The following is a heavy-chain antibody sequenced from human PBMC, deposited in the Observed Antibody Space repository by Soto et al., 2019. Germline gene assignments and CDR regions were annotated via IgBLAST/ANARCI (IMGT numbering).Heavy chain of an antibody. Sequence: VQLVESGGGVVQPGRSLRLSCAASGFTFSSYGMHWVRQAPGKGLEWVAVISYDGSNKYYADSVKGRFTISRDNSKNTLYLQMNSLRAEDTAVYYCARMGLLWFGDVWGQGTTVTVSS. CDR1: GFTFSSYG. J-gene: IGHJ6*02. D-gene: IGHD3-10*01. CDR2: ISYDGSNK. V-gene: IGHV3-30*03. CDR3: ARMGLLWFGDV.